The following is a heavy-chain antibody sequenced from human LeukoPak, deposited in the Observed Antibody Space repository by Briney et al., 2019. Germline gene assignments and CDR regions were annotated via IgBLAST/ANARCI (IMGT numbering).Heavy chain of an antibody. CDR3: ASGLTGWSTDPLDY. CDR1: GYTFRNYA. D-gene: IGHD6-19*01. Sequence: GASVKVSCTASGYTFRNYAMNWVRQAPGQGLEWMGWINSKTGNPTYAQAFTGRFVFSFDTSVSTAYLQISSLKAEDTAVYYCASGLTGWSTDPLDYWGQGTLVTVSS. CDR2: INSKTGNP. V-gene: IGHV7-4-1*02. J-gene: IGHJ4*02.